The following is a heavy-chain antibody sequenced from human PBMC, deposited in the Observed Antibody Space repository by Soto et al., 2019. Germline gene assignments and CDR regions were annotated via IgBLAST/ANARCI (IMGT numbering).Heavy chain of an antibody. CDR1: GGSISSGGYY. J-gene: IGHJ4*02. Sequence: PSETLSLSCTVSGGSISSGGYYWSWIRQHPGKGLEWIGYIYYSGSTYYNPSLKSRVTISVDTSKNQFSLKLSSVTAADTAVYYCARISGESYSSSWYPYSSGWRLDYWGQGTLVTVSS. V-gene: IGHV4-31*03. CDR2: IYYSGST. D-gene: IGHD6-13*01. CDR3: ARISGESYSSSWYPYSSGWRLDY.